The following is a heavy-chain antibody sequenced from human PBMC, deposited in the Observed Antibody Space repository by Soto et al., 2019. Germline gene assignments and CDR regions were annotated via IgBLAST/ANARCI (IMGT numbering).Heavy chain of an antibody. D-gene: IGHD5-18*01. CDR2: IKSKTDGGTT. J-gene: IGHJ4*02. CDR1: GFTFSNAW. Sequence: EVQLVESGGGLVKPGGSLRLSCAASGFTFSNAWMSWVRQAPGKGLEWVGRIKSKTDGGTTDYAAPVKGRFTISRDDSKNTLYLQMNSLKTEDTAVYYCTTEDTAMVLGSQVGYWGQGTLVTVSS. CDR3: TTEDTAMVLGSQVGY. V-gene: IGHV3-15*01.